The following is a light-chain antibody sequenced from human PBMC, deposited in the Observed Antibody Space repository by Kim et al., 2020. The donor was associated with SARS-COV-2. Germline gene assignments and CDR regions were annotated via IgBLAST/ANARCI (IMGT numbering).Light chain of an antibody. Sequence: QSALTQPRSVSGSPGQSVTISCTGTNSDVGGYNYVSWYQHRPGKAPKLMIYDVNKRPSGVPDRFSGSKSGNTASLAISGLQAEDEADYYCCSYAGSYILVFGGGTQLTV. V-gene: IGLV2-11*01. CDR2: DVN. J-gene: IGLJ3*02. CDR3: CSYAGSYILV. CDR1: NSDVGGYNY.